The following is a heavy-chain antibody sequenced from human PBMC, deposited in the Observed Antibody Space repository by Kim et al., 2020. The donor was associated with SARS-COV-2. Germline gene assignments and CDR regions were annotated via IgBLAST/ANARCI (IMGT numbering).Heavy chain of an antibody. J-gene: IGHJ6*02. D-gene: IGHD3-10*01. Sequence: SETLSLTCTVSGGSISSGGYYWSWIRQHPGKGLEWIGYIYYSGSTYYNPSLKSRVTISVDTSKNQFSLKLSSVTAADTAVYYCATRRWFGEFYMGMDVWGQGTTVTVS. V-gene: IGHV4-31*03. CDR3: ATRRWFGEFYMGMDV. CDR2: IYYSGST. CDR1: GGSISSGGYY.